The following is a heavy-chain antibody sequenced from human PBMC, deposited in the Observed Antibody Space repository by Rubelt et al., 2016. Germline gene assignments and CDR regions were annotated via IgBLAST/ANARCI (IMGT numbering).Heavy chain of an antibody. J-gene: IGHJ4*02. CDR1: GGSFNSEA. Sequence: QVQLVQSGAAVKKPGSSVRVSCKASGGSFNSEAISWVRQAPGQGHEWMGRIIPLLDTPSYAQKFQGRVTIGSEQTTTTAYMDLSRLRSEETAIYYCARAGRYDNFDLWGQGTLVSVSS. CDR3: ARAGRYDNFDL. V-gene: IGHV1-69*08. CDR2: IIPLLDTP. D-gene: IGHD2-2*01.